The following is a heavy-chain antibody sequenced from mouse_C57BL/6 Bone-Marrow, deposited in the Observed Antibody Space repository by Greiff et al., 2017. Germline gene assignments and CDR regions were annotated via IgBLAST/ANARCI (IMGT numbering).Heavy chain of an antibody. CDR2: ISSGGSYT. D-gene: IGHD2-3*01. CDR3: ARLYDGYSFDY. CDR1: GFTFSSYG. J-gene: IGHJ2*01. Sequence: EVQLVESGGDLVKPGGSLKLSCAASGFTFSSYGMSWVRQTPDKRLEWVATISSGGSYTYYPDSVKGRFTISSDNAKNTLYLQMSSLKSEDTAMYYCARLYDGYSFDYWGQGTTLTVSS. V-gene: IGHV5-6*01.